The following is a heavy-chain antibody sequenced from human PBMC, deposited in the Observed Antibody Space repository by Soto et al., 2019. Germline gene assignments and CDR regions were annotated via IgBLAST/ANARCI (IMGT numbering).Heavy chain of an antibody. CDR2: IIPVFGRP. Sequence: ASVKVSCKASGGTFSSFGISWVRQAPGQGLEWMGGIIPVFGRPNYAQRFRGRLTITADESTNTGYMELIDLTSEDTAVYYCAREGSGYNFWGQGTQVTVS. D-gene: IGHD5-12*01. CDR3: AREGSGYNF. V-gene: IGHV1-69*13. J-gene: IGHJ1*01. CDR1: GGTFSSFG.